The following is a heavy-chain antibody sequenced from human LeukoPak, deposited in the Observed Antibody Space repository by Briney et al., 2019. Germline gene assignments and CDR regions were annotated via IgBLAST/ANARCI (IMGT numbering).Heavy chain of an antibody. J-gene: IGHJ4*02. V-gene: IGHV3-11*06. D-gene: IGHD7-27*01. CDR2: ISSSSSYT. CDR3: AKAKTNWEVDY. Sequence: GGSLRLSCAASGFTFSDYYMSWSRQAPGKGLEWVSYISSSSSYTNYADSVKGRFTISRDNAKNSLYLQMNSLRAEDTAVYYCAKAKTNWEVDYWGQGTLVTVSS. CDR1: GFTFSDYY.